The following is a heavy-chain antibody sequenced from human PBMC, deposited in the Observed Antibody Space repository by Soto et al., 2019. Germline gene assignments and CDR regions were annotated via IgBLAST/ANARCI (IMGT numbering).Heavy chain of an antibody. Sequence: ASVKVSCKASGYAFTSYGISWVRQAPGQGLEWMGWISAYNGNTNYAQKLQGRVTMTTDTSTSTAYMELRSLRSDDTAVYYCARDGLYCSGGSCYSDYWGQGTLVTVSS. CDR1: GYAFTSYG. D-gene: IGHD2-15*01. J-gene: IGHJ4*02. V-gene: IGHV1-18*04. CDR2: ISAYNGNT. CDR3: ARDGLYCSGGSCYSDY.